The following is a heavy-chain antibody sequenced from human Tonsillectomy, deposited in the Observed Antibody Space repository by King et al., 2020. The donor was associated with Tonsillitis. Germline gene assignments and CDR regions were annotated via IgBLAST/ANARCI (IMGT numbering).Heavy chain of an antibody. V-gene: IGHV4-4*02. Sequence: VQLQESGPGLVKPSGTLSLTSAVSGGSISSSKWWSWVREPPGKGLEWIWEISHSGSTNDNPSLKSRVTIAVDQSKNQFSLKLNSVTAADTAVYHCARWEVGGTANEDGFDIWGQGTMVTVSS. J-gene: IGHJ3*02. D-gene: IGHD6-19*01. CDR1: GGSISSSKW. CDR3: ARWEVGGTANEDGFDI. CDR2: ISHSGST.